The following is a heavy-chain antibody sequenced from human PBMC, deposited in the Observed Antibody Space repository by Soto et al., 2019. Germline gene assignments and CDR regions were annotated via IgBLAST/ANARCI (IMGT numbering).Heavy chain of an antibody. Sequence: PGGSLRLSCAASGFTFDDYAMHWVRQAPGKGLEWVSGISWNSGSIGYADSVKGRFTISRDNAKNSLYLQMNSLRAEDTALYYCAKDERSSWYYFDYWGQGTLVTVSS. CDR2: ISWNSGSI. CDR3: AKDERSSWYYFDY. D-gene: IGHD6-13*01. V-gene: IGHV3-9*01. CDR1: GFTFDDYA. J-gene: IGHJ4*02.